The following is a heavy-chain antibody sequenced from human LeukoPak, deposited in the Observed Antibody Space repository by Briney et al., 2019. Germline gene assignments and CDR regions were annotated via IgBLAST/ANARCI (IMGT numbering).Heavy chain of an antibody. CDR1: GYTYTSYC. J-gene: IGHJ6*02. CDR3: ARDRPDCGGDCYYYYYYRMDV. CDR2: MSAYRGNT. Sequence: GPSVEVLCKACGYTYTSYCMRWVPQASGKGLEGRGWMSAYRGNTNYAQKLQGRITMTTDTSTSPAYMELRSLRSDDTAVYYCARDRPDCGGDCYYYYYYRMDVWGQGTTVTVSS. V-gene: IGHV1-18*01. D-gene: IGHD2-21*02.